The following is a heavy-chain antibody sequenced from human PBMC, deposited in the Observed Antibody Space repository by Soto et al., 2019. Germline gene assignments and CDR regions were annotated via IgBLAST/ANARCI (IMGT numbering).Heavy chain of an antibody. V-gene: IGHV3-73*02. J-gene: IGHJ4*02. D-gene: IGHD1-26*01. Sequence: EVQLVESGGGLVQPGGSLKLSCAASGYTFSGSAMHWVRQASGKGLEWVGRIRSKANSYATVYAASVKGRFTISRDDSKNRAYLQMNSLKTEDTAVYYCARLWSEREPNSDYWGQGTLVSVSS. CDR2: IRSKANSYAT. CDR1: GYTFSGSA. CDR3: ARLWSEREPNSDY.